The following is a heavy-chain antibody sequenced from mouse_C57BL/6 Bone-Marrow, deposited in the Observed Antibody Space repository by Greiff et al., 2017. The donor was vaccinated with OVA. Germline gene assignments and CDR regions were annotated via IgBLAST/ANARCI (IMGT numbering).Heavy chain of an antibody. CDR2: IYPGSGST. CDR3: AREGRWS. CDR1: GYTFTSYW. D-gene: IGHD1-1*02. V-gene: IGHV1-55*01. J-gene: IGHJ2*01. Sequence: QVQLQQPGAELVKPGASVKMSCKASGYTFTSYWITWVKQRPGQGLEWIGDIYPGSGSTNYNEKFKSKATLTVDKSSSTAYMQLSSLTSEDSAIYYCAREGRWSWGQGTTVTVSS.